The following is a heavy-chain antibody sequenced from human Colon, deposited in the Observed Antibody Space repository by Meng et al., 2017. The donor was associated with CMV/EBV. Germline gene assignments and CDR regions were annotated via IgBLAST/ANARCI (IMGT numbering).Heavy chain of an antibody. J-gene: IGHJ6*01. Sequence: SCAASGFTFSSYGMHWVRQAPGKGLEWVASIRYDGKTQNYLDSMKGRLTISRDNSMNTLYLQLSSLRVEDTAVYYCGKGGDFYGSGSDYDLRSDDYDMDVWGQGTTVTVSS. D-gene: IGHD3-10*01. CDR2: IRYDGKTQ. CDR3: GKGGDFYGSGSDYDLRSDDYDMDV. V-gene: IGHV3-30*02. CDR1: GFTFSSYG.